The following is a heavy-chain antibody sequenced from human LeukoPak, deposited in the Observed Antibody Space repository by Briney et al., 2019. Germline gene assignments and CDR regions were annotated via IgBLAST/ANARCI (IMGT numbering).Heavy chain of an antibody. Sequence: GGSLRLSCTASGFTFGDYAMSWVRQAPGKGLEWVGFIRSKAYGGTTEYAASVKGRFTISRDDSKSIAYLQMNSLKTEDTAVYYCTREAGYSYSFDYWGQGTLVTVSS. CDR2: IRSKAYGGTT. V-gene: IGHV3-49*04. D-gene: IGHD5-18*01. J-gene: IGHJ4*02. CDR1: GFTFGDYA. CDR3: TREAGYSYSFDY.